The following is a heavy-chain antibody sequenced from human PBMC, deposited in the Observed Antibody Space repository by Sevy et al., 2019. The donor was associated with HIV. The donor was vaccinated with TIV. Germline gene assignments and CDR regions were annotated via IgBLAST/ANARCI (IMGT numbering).Heavy chain of an antibody. Sequence: GGSLRLSCAASGFAFYDYSMSWIRQAQGKGLGRVATLSFGCGKINYADSVKGRFTISSDNSKNSFYLQMENLRVEDTALYYCAREGCTRPHDYWGQGTRVTVSS. D-gene: IGHD2-8*01. CDR2: LSFGCGKI. J-gene: IGHJ4*02. CDR1: GFAFYDYS. CDR3: AREGCTRPHDY. V-gene: IGHV3-23*01.